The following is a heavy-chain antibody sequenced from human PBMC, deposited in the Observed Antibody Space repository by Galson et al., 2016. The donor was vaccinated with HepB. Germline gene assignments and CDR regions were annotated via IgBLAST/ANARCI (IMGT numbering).Heavy chain of an antibody. J-gene: IGHJ6*02. Sequence: SLRLSCAASGFSVYVMSWVRQAPGKGLEWVATFSGYDGSSFYGDSVKGRFTIARDSAKTTLFLRMNRLRVEDTAVYYCAKDLHPEIARSSSDFWRGQARREGAGYYDMDVWGQGTTVTVSS. D-gene: IGHD3-3*01. CDR2: FSGYDGSS. V-gene: IGHV3-23*01. CDR3: AKDLHPEIARSSSDFWRGQARREGAGYYDMDV. CDR1: GFSVYV.